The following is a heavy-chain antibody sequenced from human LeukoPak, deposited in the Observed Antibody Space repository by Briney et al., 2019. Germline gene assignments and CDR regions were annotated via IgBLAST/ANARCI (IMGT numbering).Heavy chain of an antibody. Sequence: GSLRLSCAASGFTFSSYAMHWVRQAPGKGLEWVAVISYDGSNKYYADSVKGRFTISRDNSKNTLYLQMNSLRAEDTAVYYCARPGGQWLVSSFLDYWGQGTLVTVSS. V-gene: IGHV3-30*17. CDR1: GFTFSSYA. CDR2: ISYDGSNK. CDR3: ARPGGQWLVSSFLDY. J-gene: IGHJ4*02. D-gene: IGHD6-19*01.